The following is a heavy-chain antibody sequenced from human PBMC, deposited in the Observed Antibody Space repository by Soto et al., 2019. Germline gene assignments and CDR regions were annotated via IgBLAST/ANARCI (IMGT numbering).Heavy chain of an antibody. CDR2: ISAYNRNT. V-gene: IGHV1-18*01. D-gene: IGHD5-18*01. CDR3: AREDTAMVDDY. CDR1: GYIFTRYG. Sequence: QVPLVQSGAEVKEPGASVKVSCKASGYIFTRYGISWVRQAPGQGLEWMGWISAYNRNTNYAQKLQGRVTMTTDTSTSTAYMELRSLRSDDTAVYYCAREDTAMVDDYWGQGTLVTVSS. J-gene: IGHJ4*02.